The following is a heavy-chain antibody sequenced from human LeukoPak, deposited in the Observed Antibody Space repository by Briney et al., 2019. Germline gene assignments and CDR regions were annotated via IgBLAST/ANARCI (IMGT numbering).Heavy chain of an antibody. CDR2: INPTGGST. D-gene: IGHD6-6*01. Sequence: ASVKVSCKASGGTFSSYAISWVRQAPGQGLEWMGIINPTGGSTTYAQKFQGRVTMTRDTSTSTVYMELSSLRSDDTAVYYCARTAARRFDYWGQGTLVTVSS. J-gene: IGHJ4*02. CDR1: GGTFSSYA. V-gene: IGHV1-46*01. CDR3: ARTAARRFDY.